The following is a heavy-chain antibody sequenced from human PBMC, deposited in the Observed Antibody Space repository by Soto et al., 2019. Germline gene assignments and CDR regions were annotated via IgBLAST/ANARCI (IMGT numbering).Heavy chain of an antibody. V-gene: IGHV1-18*01. J-gene: IGHJ4*02. Sequence: ASGRVSCKASGYTFTSYGISWVRQAPGQGLEWMGWISAYNGNTNYAQKFQGRVTMTTDTSTSTAYMELRSLRSDDTAVYYCARDGAYGDPIHFDYWGQGTLVTVSS. CDR1: GYTFTSYG. CDR3: ARDGAYGDPIHFDY. CDR2: ISAYNGNT. D-gene: IGHD4-17*01.